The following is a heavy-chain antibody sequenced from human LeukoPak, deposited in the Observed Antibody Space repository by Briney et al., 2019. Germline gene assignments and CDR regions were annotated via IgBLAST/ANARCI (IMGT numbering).Heavy chain of an antibody. V-gene: IGHV4-59*01. CDR2: IYDSGNT. D-gene: IGHD6-19*01. CDR3: ARLVDSSGWYYFDY. CDR1: GDSISFYY. J-gene: IGHJ4*02. Sequence: SETLSLTCIVSGDSISFYYWSWIRQPPGKGLEWIGYIYDSGNTHYNPFLKSRVTISLDTLKNQFSLKVNSVTAADTAVYYCARLVDSSGWYYFDYWGQGTLVTVSS.